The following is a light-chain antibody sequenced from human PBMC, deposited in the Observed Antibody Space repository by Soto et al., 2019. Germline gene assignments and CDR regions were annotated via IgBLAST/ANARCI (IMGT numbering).Light chain of an antibody. Sequence: DIQMTQSPSSLSASVGDRVTITCQAGQDVSVSLNWYQQKPGKAPKLLISDASNVETGVPSRFSGSGSRTDFTLTISSLQPEDVATYYCQQYDNLPTFGPGTKVEI. V-gene: IGKV1-33*01. CDR1: QDVSVS. CDR2: DAS. J-gene: IGKJ3*01. CDR3: QQYDNLPT.